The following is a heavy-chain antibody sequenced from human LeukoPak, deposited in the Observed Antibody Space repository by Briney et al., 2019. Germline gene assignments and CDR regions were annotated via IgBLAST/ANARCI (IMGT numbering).Heavy chain of an antibody. D-gene: IGHD3-10*01. CDR1: GFTFNDYG. CDR2: ISSRGVYI. Sequence: GGSLTLSCAASGFTFNDYGMNWFRQPPGKGLEWVSSISSRGVYIYYADSLKGRFTISRDNAKNSLYLQMNCLRAEDTAIYFCARDFRIYYGSGSYGSRFDPWGQGTLVTVSS. CDR3: ARDFRIYYGSGSYGSRFDP. J-gene: IGHJ5*02. V-gene: IGHV3-21*01.